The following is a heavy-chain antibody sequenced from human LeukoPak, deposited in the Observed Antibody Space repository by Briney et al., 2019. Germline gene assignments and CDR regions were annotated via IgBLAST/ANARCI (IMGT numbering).Heavy chain of an antibody. CDR1: GGSISSGAYY. V-gene: IGHV4-30-4*01. CDR3: ARDRSGYDLFDY. J-gene: IGHJ4*02. Sequence: SETLSLTCTVSGGSISSGAYYWSWIRQPPGKGREWIGYIYYSGSTYYNPSLKSRVTISVDTSKDQFSLKLSSVTAADTAVYYCARDRSGYDLFDYWGQGTLLTVSS. D-gene: IGHD5-12*01. CDR2: IYYSGST.